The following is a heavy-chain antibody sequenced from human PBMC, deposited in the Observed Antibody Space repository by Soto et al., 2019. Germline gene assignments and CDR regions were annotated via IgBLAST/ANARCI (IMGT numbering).Heavy chain of an antibody. CDR3: ARAFIVVVPAAKRNHGLFDI. J-gene: IGHJ3*02. V-gene: IGHV1-3*01. D-gene: IGHD2-2*01. Sequence: ASVKVSCKASGYTFTSYAMHWVRQAPGQRLEWMGWINAGNGNTKYSQKFQGRVTITRDTSASTAYMELSSLRSEDTAVYYCARAFIVVVPAAKRNHGLFDIWGQGTMVTVSS. CDR1: GYTFTSYA. CDR2: INAGNGNT.